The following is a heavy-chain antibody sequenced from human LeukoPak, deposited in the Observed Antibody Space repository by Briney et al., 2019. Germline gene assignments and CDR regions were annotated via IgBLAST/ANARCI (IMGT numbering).Heavy chain of an antibody. D-gene: IGHD3-3*01. Sequence: ASVKVSCKASGYTFTGYYMHWVRQAPGQGLEWMGWINPNSGGTNYAQKFQGRVTMTRDTSISTAYMELSRLRSDDTAVYYCARTRGSGSQNYYYYYMDVWGKGTTVTVSS. CDR1: GYTFTGYY. CDR2: INPNSGGT. V-gene: IGHV1-2*02. CDR3: ARTRGSGSQNYYYYYMDV. J-gene: IGHJ6*03.